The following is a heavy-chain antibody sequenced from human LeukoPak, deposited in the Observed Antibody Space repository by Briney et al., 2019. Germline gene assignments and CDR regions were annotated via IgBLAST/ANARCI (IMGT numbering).Heavy chain of an antibody. D-gene: IGHD3-22*01. CDR2: MYSGGHT. V-gene: IGHV3-66*02. Sequence: GGSLRLSCAASGFTVYSSYMSWVREAPGKGLEWVAVMYSGGHTDYAGSVRGRFTISRDTSTNTVSLQLNSLRAEDTAVYYCARARCYPCGYGSWGQGTLVTVSS. CDR3: ARARCYPCGYGS. J-gene: IGHJ5*02. CDR1: GFTVYSSY.